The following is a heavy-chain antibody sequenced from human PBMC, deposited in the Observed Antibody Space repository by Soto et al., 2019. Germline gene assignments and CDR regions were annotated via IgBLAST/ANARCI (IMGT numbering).Heavy chain of an antibody. Sequence: SSETLSLTCTVSGDSISTYYWSWIRQPPGKGLEWIGYIYYTGSTNYNPSLKSRVTISVDTSKNQFSLKLSSVTAADTAVYYCARHPPPRSFDYCGQGTLVTGLL. J-gene: IGHJ4*02. CDR2: IYYTGST. CDR3: ARHPPPRSFDY. V-gene: IGHV4-59*08. CDR1: GDSISTYY.